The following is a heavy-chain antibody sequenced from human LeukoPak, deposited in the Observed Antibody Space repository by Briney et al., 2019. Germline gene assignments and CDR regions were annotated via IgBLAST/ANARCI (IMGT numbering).Heavy chain of an antibody. CDR3: ARRASSNGYYYYYYMDV. CDR2: TYHSGST. CDR1: GGSISSSSYY. Sequence: TSETLSLTCTVSGGSISSSSYYWGWIRQPPGKGLEWIGSTYHSGSTNYNPSLKSRVTISVDTSKNQFSLKLSSVTAADTAVYYCARRASSNGYYYYYYMDVWGKGTTVTVSS. D-gene: IGHD2-2*01. J-gene: IGHJ6*03. V-gene: IGHV4-39*07.